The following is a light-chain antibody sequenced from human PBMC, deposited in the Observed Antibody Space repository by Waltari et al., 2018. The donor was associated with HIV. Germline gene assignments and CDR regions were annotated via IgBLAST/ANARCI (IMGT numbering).Light chain of an antibody. CDR3: QQYNNWPPNT. V-gene: IGKV3-15*01. CDR2: GAS. CDR1: QTGSTK. Sequence: VMTQSPATLSVSPGERVTLSCRASQTGSTKLAWYQQKPGQAPRLLIYGASTRSPGLPARFSGSGSVTEFTLTISNLQSEDSSVYYCQQYNNWPPNTFVQGTKLEIK. J-gene: IGKJ2*01.